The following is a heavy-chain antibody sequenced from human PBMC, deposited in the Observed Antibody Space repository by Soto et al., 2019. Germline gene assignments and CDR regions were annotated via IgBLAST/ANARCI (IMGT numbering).Heavy chain of an antibody. J-gene: IGHJ4*02. CDR1: GYSFTDYA. D-gene: IGHD5-18*01. V-gene: IGHV1-3*01. Sequence: ASVKVSCKASGYSFTDYAMHWVRQAPGQRLEWMGWINAGNGNTRYSQRFQGRVTITRDTSASTAYMELSSLTSEYTAVYYCAREAAMVTSLDYWGQGTLVTVSS. CDR3: AREAAMVTSLDY. CDR2: INAGNGNT.